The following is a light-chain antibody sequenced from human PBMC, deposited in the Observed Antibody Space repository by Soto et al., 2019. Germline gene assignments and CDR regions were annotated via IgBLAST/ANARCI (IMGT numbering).Light chain of an antibody. CDR1: SSDVGTYNY. J-gene: IGLJ2*01. V-gene: IGLV2-8*01. CDR3: SSFAGSSNVI. Sequence: QSVLTQPPSASGSPGQSVTFSCIGTSSDVGTYNYVSWYQQHPGKAPKLMIYEVSKRPSGVPDRFSGSKSANTASLTVSGLRAEDEADYYCSSFAGSSNVIFGGGTKLTVL. CDR2: EVS.